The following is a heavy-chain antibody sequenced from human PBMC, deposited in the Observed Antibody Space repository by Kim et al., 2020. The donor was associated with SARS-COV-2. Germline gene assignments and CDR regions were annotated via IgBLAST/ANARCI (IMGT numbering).Heavy chain of an antibody. Sequence: GGSLRLSCSASGFTFSSYAMHWVRQAPGKGLEYVSAISSNGGSTYYADSVKGRFTISRDNSKNTLYLQMSSLRAEDTAVYYCVKDQEGGYGYMLWDFDYWGQGTLVTVSS. CDR1: GFTFSSYA. CDR3: VKDQEGGYGYMLWDFDY. D-gene: IGHD5-18*01. V-gene: IGHV3-64D*06. J-gene: IGHJ4*02. CDR2: ISSNGGST.